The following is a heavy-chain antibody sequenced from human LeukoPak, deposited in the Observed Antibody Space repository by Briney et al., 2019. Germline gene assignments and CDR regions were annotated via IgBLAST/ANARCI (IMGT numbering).Heavy chain of an antibody. Sequence: ASVKVSCKASGYTFTSYDINWLRQATGQGLEWMGWMNPNSGNTGYAQKFQGRVTMTRNTSISTAYMELSSLRPEDTAVYYCARRRPIAAAGTWWFDPWGQGTLVTVSS. J-gene: IGHJ5*02. CDR2: MNPNSGNT. V-gene: IGHV1-8*01. CDR1: GYTFTSYD. D-gene: IGHD6-13*01. CDR3: ARRRPIAAAGTWWFDP.